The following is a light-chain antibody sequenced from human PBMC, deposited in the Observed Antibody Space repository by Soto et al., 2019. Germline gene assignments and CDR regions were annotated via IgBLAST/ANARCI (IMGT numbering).Light chain of an antibody. CDR3: QKCKTAPFT. Sequence: DIQMTQSPSSLSASVGDRVTITCRASQGIRNDLGWYQQKPGKAPKLLIYAASTLQSGVPSRFSGSGSGTDFTLTISSLQPEDVATYYCQKCKTAPFTFGGGTKVDIK. CDR2: AAS. V-gene: IGKV1-27*01. J-gene: IGKJ4*01. CDR1: QGIRND.